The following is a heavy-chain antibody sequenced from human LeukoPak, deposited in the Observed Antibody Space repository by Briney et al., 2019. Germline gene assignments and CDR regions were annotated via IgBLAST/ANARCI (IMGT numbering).Heavy chain of an antibody. CDR2: ISSSGSTT. D-gene: IGHD6-13*01. V-gene: IGHV3-48*03. Sequence: GGSLRLTCAASGFTFSSYEMNWVRQAPGKGLEWVSYISSSGSTTYYADSVKGRFTISRDNAKNSLYLQMNSLRAEDTAVYYCARSGYYYDTWGQGTLVTVSS. CDR1: GFTFSSYE. J-gene: IGHJ4*02. CDR3: ARSGYYYDT.